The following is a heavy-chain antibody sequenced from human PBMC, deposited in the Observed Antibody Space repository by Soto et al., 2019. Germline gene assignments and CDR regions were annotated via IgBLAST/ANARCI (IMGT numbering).Heavy chain of an antibody. CDR2: IWYDGSNK. D-gene: IGHD1-7*01. J-gene: IGHJ4*02. V-gene: IGHV3-33*01. CDR3: AREELELLSYFDY. CDR1: GFTFSSYG. Sequence: PGGSLSLSCAASGFTFSSYGMHWVRQAPGKGLEWVAVIWYDGSNKYYADSVKGRFTISRDNSKNTLYLQMNSLRAEDTAVYYCAREELELLSYFDYWGQGTLVTVSS.